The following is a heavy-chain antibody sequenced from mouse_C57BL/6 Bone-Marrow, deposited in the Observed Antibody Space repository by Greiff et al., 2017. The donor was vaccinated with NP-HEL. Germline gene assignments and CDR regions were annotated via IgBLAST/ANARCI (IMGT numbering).Heavy chain of an antibody. CDR2: ISYSGST. Sequence: DVQLQESGPGMVKPSQSLSLTCTVTGYSITSGYDWHWIRHFPGNKLEWMGYISYSGSTNYNPSLKSRISITHDTSKNHFFLKLNSVTTEDTATYYCARRDDYDSPWFAYWGQGTLVTVSA. V-gene: IGHV3-1*01. D-gene: IGHD2-4*01. CDR1: GYSITSGYD. CDR3: ARRDDYDSPWFAY. J-gene: IGHJ3*01.